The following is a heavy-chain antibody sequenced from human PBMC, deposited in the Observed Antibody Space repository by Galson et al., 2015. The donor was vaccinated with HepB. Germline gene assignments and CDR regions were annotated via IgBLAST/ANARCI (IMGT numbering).Heavy chain of an antibody. CDR3: ACGPIVGAPPPGY. J-gene: IGHJ4*02. V-gene: IGHV1-69*02. CDR2: IIPILGIA. Sequence: SVKVSCKASGGTFSSYTISWVRQAPGLGLEWMGRIIPILGIANYAQKFPGRVTITADKSTSTAYMERSSPKSADTAVDYCACGPIVGAPPPGYWGQGTLVTVSS. CDR1: GGTFSSYT. D-gene: IGHD1-26*01.